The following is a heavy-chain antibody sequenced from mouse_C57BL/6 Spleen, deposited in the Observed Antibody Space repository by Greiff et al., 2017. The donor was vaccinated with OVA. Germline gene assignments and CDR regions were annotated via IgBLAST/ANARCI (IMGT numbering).Heavy chain of an antibody. J-gene: IGHJ2*01. Sequence: QVQLQQPGAELVMPGASVKLSCTASGYTFTSYWMPWVKQRPGQGLEWIGAIDPSASYTNYNQKFKGKSTLTVDKSSSTAYMQLSSLTSEDSAVYYCARPYYGSSYGCDYWGQGTTLTVSS. CDR3: ARPYYGSSYGCDY. CDR1: GYTFTSYW. CDR2: IDPSASYT. D-gene: IGHD1-1*01. V-gene: IGHV1-69*01.